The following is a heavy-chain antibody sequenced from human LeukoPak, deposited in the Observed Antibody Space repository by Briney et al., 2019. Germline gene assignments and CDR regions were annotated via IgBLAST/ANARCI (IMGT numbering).Heavy chain of an antibody. Sequence: GRSLRLSCAASGFTFSDYYMSWIRQAPGKGLEWVSYISSSGSTIYYADSVKGRFTISRDNAKNSLYLQMNSLRAEDTAVYYCARDRHSYDFWSGYYLDYGMDVWGQGTTVTVSS. V-gene: IGHV3-11*01. CDR3: ARDRHSYDFWSGYYLDYGMDV. J-gene: IGHJ6*02. CDR2: ISSSGSTI. D-gene: IGHD3-3*01. CDR1: GFTFSDYY.